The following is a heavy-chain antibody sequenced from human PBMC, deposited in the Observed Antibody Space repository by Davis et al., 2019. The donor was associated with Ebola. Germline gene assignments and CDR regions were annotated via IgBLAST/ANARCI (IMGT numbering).Heavy chain of an antibody. CDR1: GFTFSSYW. J-gene: IGHJ6*02. CDR3: ARIHTAMVFDYYYGMDV. V-gene: IGHV3-74*01. CDR2: INSDGSST. Sequence: PGGSLRLSCAASGFTFSSYWMHWVRHAPGKGLVWVSRINSDGSSTSYADSVKGRFTISRDNAKNTLYLQMNSLRDEDTAVYYCARIHTAMVFDYYYGMDVWGQGTTVTVSS. D-gene: IGHD5-18*01.